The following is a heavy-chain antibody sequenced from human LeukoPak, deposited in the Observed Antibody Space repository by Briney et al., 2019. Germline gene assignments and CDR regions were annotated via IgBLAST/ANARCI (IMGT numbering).Heavy chain of an antibody. CDR1: GYTFNRFY. CDR2: ISAYNGNT. V-gene: IGHV1-18*04. J-gene: IGHJ5*02. CDR3: ARDLVSDYGDYNWFDP. D-gene: IGHD4-17*01. Sequence: GASVKVSCKAAGYTFNRFYLHWVRQAPGEGLEWMGWISAYNGNTNYAQKLQGRVTMTTDTSTSTAYMELRSLRSDDTAVYYCARDLVSDYGDYNWFDPWGQGTLVTVSS.